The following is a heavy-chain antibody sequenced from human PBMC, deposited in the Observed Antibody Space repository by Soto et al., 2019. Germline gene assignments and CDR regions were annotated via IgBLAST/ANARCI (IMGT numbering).Heavy chain of an antibody. CDR2: IKSKTDGGTT. CDR3: TKEMRHTSGWYGAFDV. Sequence: GGSLRLSCAASGFTVTNAWMNWVRQAPGKGLEWVGRIKSKTDGGTTDFPAPVKGRFTISRDDSKNTLFLQMSSLKTEDTAIYYCTKEMRHTSGWYGAFDVWGQGIMVTVSS. J-gene: IGHJ3*01. V-gene: IGHV3-15*01. CDR1: GFTVTNAW. D-gene: IGHD6-19*01.